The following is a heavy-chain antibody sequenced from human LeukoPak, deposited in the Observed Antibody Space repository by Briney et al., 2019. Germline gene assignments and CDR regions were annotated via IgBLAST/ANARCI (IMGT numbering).Heavy chain of an antibody. Sequence: SVKVSCKASGGTFSSYAISWVRQAPGQGLEWMGGIIPIFGTANYAQKSQGRVTITADESTSTAYMELSSLRSEDTAVYYCARDVGAYGDYLPLNWFDPWGQGTLVTVSS. D-gene: IGHD4-17*01. CDR3: ARDVGAYGDYLPLNWFDP. V-gene: IGHV1-69*13. J-gene: IGHJ5*02. CDR1: GGTFSSYA. CDR2: IIPIFGTA.